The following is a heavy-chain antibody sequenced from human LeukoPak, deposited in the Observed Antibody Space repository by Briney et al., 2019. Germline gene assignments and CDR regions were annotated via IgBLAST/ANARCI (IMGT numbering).Heavy chain of an antibody. CDR2: MNPNNGGS. D-gene: IGHD6-25*01. CDR3: ARTTSFTASGYDY. CDR1: GYTFTNYH. Sequence: GASVTVPCKASGYTFTNYHINWVRQATGQGLEWMGWMNPNNGGSGYAQKFQGRVTITRDTSISTSYMELRSLRSDDTAVYFCARTTSFTASGYDYWGQGTLVTVSS. V-gene: IGHV1-8*03. J-gene: IGHJ4*02.